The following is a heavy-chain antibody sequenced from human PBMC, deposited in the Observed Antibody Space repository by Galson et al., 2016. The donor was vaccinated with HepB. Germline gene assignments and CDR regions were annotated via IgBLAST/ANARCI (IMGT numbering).Heavy chain of an antibody. Sequence: SLRLSCAASGFTFDKYAMNWVRQAPGKGLQWVSSISGTGITTYYADSVRGRFTVSRDNSKNTLFLQMSNLRADDTAVYYCAKVGPLRFVAWFYNWFDPWGQGTLVTVSS. CDR1: GFTFDKYA. V-gene: IGHV3-23*01. J-gene: IGHJ5*02. D-gene: IGHD3-3*01. CDR3: AKVGPLRFVAWFYNWFDP. CDR2: ISGTGITT.